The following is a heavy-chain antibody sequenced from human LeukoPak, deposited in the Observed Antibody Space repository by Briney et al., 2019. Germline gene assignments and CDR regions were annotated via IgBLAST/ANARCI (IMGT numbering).Heavy chain of an antibody. Sequence: QTGGSLRLSCAASGFTFSTNWMHWVRQAPGKGLVCVSRINSDGSGTIYADSVKGRFTISRDNAKNTMHLQMNSLRAEDTAVYYCAVPRIGNYYGMDVWGQGTTVTVSS. J-gene: IGHJ6*02. V-gene: IGHV3-74*01. CDR2: INSDGSGT. D-gene: IGHD3-10*01. CDR3: AVPRIGNYYGMDV. CDR1: GFTFSTNW.